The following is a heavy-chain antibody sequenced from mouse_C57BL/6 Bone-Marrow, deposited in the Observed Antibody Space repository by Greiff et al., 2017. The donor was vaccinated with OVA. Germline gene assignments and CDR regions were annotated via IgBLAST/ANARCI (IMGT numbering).Heavy chain of an antibody. CDR1: GYTFTSYW. Sequence: QVQLQQPGAELVKPGASVKMSCKASGYTFTSYWITWVKQRPGQGLEWIGDIYPGSGSTNYNEKFKGKATLTVDTSSSTAYMQLSSLTSEDSAVYYCASGAYYGSSFWAMDYWGQGTSVTVSS. V-gene: IGHV1-55*01. CDR3: ASGAYYGSSFWAMDY. CDR2: IYPGSGST. J-gene: IGHJ4*01. D-gene: IGHD1-1*01.